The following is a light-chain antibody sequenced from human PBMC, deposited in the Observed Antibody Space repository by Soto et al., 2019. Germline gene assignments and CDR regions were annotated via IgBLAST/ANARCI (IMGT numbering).Light chain of an antibody. CDR1: SSDVGAYNF. CDR3: YSYRGSTLV. Sequence: QSALTQPASVSGSPGQSITISCTGTSSDVGAYNFVSWYQHHPGTAPKLMIYEVSNRPSGASNRFSGSKSGNTASLTISGLQTEDEADYYCYSYRGSTLVFGTGTKVTVL. V-gene: IGLV2-14*01. CDR2: EVS. J-gene: IGLJ1*01.